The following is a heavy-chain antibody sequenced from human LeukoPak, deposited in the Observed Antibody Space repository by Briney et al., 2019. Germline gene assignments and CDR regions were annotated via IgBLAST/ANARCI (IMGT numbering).Heavy chain of an antibody. CDR3: ARGAAGIVVVAPDY. V-gene: IGHV3-23*01. D-gene: IGHD2-15*01. Sequence: PGGSLRLSCVAPRISLSSYAMSWVRQAPGKGLEWVSTITYSGVNEYYADSVKGRFTISRDNSKDTLYLQMNGLRVEDTAVYYCARGAAGIVVVAPDYWGQGTLVTVSS. CDR2: ITYSGVNE. CDR1: RISLSSYA. J-gene: IGHJ4*02.